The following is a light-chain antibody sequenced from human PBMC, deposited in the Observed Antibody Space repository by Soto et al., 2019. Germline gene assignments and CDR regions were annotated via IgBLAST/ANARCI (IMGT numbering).Light chain of an antibody. J-gene: IGLJ2*01. V-gene: IGLV1-40*01. CDR3: QSYDSSLSGSVV. Sequence: QLVLTQPPSVSGAPGQRVTISCTGSSSNIGAGYDVHWYQQLPGTAPKLLIHANTNRPSGVPDRFSGSKSGTSASLAINGLQAEDEADYYCQSYDSSLSGSVVFGGGTKVTVL. CDR2: ANT. CDR1: SSNIGAGYD.